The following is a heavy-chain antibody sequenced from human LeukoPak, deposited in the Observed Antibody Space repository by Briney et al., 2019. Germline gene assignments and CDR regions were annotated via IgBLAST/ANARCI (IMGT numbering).Heavy chain of an antibody. J-gene: IGHJ4*02. D-gene: IGHD3-22*01. V-gene: IGHV3-23*01. CDR3: AKGPRTLWSSGYYHVGYFDY. CDR1: GFTFSSYW. Sequence: GGSLRLSCAASGFTFSSYWMHWVRQAPGKGLEWVSAISGSGGSTYYADSVKGRFTISRDNSKNTLYLQMNSLRAEDTAVYYCAKGPRTLWSSGYYHVGYFDYWGQGTLVTVSS. CDR2: ISGSGGST.